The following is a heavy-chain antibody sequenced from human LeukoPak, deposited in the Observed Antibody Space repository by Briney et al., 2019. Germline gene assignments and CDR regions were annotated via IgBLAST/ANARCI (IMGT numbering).Heavy chain of an antibody. CDR2: IYHSGST. V-gene: IGHV4-30-2*01. CDR1: GGSISSGGYY. Sequence: SETLSLTCTVSGGSISSGGYYWSWIRQPPGKGLEWIGYIYHSGSTYYNPSLKSRVTISVDTSKNQFSLKLSSVTAADTAVYYCARDKFGFVHGYYYYMDVWGKGITVTVSS. D-gene: IGHD3-10*01. J-gene: IGHJ6*03. CDR3: ARDKFGFVHGYYYYMDV.